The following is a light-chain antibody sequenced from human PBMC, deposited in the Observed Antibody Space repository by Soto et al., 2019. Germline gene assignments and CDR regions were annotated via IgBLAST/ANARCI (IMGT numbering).Light chain of an antibody. CDR2: GAS. J-gene: IGKJ1*01. CDR1: QSVSSN. CDR3: QQYNNWLWT. V-gene: IGKV3-15*01. Sequence: EIVMTQSPATLSVSPGERATLSCWASQSVSSNLAWYQQKPGQAPRLLIYGASTRATGIPARFSGSGSGTEFTLTISSLQSEDFALDYCQQYNNWLWTFGQGTKVEIK.